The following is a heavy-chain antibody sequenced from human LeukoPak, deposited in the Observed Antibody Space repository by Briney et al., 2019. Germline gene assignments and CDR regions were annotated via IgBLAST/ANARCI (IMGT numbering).Heavy chain of an antibody. J-gene: IGHJ5*02. CDR2: IRFDGTNK. D-gene: IGHD3-10*01. CDR3: ARIITANWFYP. Sequence: GGSLRLSCAASGFTFSSYGMHWVRQAPGKGLEWVALIRFDGTNKCYADSVKGRFTISRDNSKNTMYLQLNSLRAEDTAVYYCARIITANWFYPWGQGTLVTVSS. V-gene: IGHV3-33*01. CDR1: GFTFSSYG.